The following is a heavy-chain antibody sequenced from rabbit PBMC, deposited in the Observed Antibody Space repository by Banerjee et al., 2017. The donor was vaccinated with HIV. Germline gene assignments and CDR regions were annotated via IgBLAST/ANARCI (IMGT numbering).Heavy chain of an antibody. CDR1: GIDFSSYYD. D-gene: IGHD6-1*01. CDR2: IYAGSTDST. Sequence: QSLEESGGGLVKPGASLTLTCTASGIDFSSYYDMCWVRQAPGKGLEWIACIYAGSTDSTYYASWAKGRYTISKTSSTTVTLQKTSLTAADTATYFCARGYSYGYVGAAYAMTRLDLWGQGTLVTVS. J-gene: IGHJ3*01. V-gene: IGHV1S40*01. CDR3: ARGYSYGYVGAAYAMTRLDL.